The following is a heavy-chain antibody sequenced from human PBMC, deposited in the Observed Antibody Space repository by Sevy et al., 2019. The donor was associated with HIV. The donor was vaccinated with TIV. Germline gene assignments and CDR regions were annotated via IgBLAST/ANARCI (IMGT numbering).Heavy chain of an antibody. CDR1: GFTFSSYA. CDR2: ISYDGNNK. D-gene: IGHD3-22*01. Sequence: GGSLRLSCAASGFTFSSYAMHWVRQAPGKGLEWVAVISYDGNNKYADSVKGRFTISRDNAKNSLFLQMNSLRAEDTAVYYCARGPHYYYDSSAFFEYWGQGTLVTVSS. CDR3: ARGPHYYYDSSAFFEY. V-gene: IGHV3-30*03. J-gene: IGHJ4*02.